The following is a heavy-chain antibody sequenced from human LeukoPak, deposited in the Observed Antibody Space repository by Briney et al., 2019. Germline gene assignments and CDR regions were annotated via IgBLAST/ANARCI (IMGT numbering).Heavy chain of an antibody. D-gene: IGHD4/OR15-4a*01. CDR2: VFYSGTT. Sequence: SETLSLTCTVSVHSINGYSWSWLRQPPGKGLEWIGHVFYSGTTHYNPSLKSRVTISADTSKNQFSLKLRSVTAAGTAVYYCARDQHDYAARPGDLHGVGGPDRYNWFDPWGQGTLVTVSS. CDR1: VHSINGYS. V-gene: IGHV4-59*01. J-gene: IGHJ5*02. CDR3: ARDQHDYAARPGDLHGVGGPDRYNWFDP.